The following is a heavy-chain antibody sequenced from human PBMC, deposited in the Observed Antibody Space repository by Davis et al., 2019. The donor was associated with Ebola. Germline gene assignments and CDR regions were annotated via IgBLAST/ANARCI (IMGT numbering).Heavy chain of an antibody. V-gene: IGHV3-21*04. CDR2: ISSDSDYI. CDR1: GFTFSTYS. CDR3: SKTTRSGADY. Sequence: GGSLRLSCAASGFTFSTYSMSWVRQAPGKALEWVSSISSDSDYIYYADSAKGRFTISRDNAKNSLFLQMNSLRAEDMAVYYCSKTTRSGADYWGQGTLVTVSS. J-gene: IGHJ4*02. D-gene: IGHD3-3*01.